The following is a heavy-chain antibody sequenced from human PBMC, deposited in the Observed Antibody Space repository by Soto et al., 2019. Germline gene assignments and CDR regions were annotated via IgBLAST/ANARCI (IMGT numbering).Heavy chain of an antibody. J-gene: IGHJ4*02. D-gene: IGHD3-16*01. V-gene: IGHV3-30-3*01. CDR1: GFTFSSYA. CDR3: ARDSRVWGTAAHLDY. Sequence: ESGGGVVQPGRSLRLSCAASGFTFSSYAMHWVRQAPGKGLEWVAVISYDGSNKYYADSVKGRFTISRDNSKNTLYLQMNSLRAEDTAVYYCARDSRVWGTAAHLDYWGQGTLVTVSS. CDR2: ISYDGSNK.